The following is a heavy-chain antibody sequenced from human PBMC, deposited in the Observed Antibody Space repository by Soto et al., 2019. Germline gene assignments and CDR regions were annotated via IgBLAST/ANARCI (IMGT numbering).Heavy chain of an antibody. CDR2: IIPTIGTT. D-gene: IGHD5-12*01. CDR1: GDTFTIFA. J-gene: IGHJ4*02. CDR3: ARDLGSRYAAGDH. Sequence: QVQLVQSGAEVKKPGSSVKVSCKASGDTFTIFAISWVRQAPGQGLEWMGGIIPTIGTTNYAQRVQGRITITVDESTGTAYMELGSLKSEDTAVYDCARDLGSRYAAGDHGGQGTLVTVSS. V-gene: IGHV1-69*12.